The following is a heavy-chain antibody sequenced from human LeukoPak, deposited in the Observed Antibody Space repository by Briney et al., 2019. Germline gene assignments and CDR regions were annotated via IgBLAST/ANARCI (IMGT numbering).Heavy chain of an antibody. J-gene: IGHJ4*02. CDR1: GFTFSSYA. D-gene: IGHD2-15*01. V-gene: IGHV3-30-3*01. CDR3: ARAIGDGSSVRCYSDYIAN. Sequence: GGSLRLSCAASGFTFSSYAMHWVRQAPGKGLEWVAVISYDGSNKYYADSVKGRFTISRDNSKNTLYLQMNSLRAEDTAVYYGARAIGDGSSVRCYSDYIANWGQGPLVTVSS. CDR2: ISYDGSNK.